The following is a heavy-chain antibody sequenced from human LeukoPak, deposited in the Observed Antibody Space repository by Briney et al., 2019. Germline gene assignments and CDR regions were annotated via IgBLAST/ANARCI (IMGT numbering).Heavy chain of an antibody. V-gene: IGHV3-23*01. Sequence: GGSLRLSCAASGFTFRSYAMSWVRQAPGKGLEWVSAISGSGGSTYYADSVKGRFTISRDNSKNTLYLQMNSLRAEDTAVYYCAKDTVAAAGHNWFDPWGQGTLVNVSS. CDR3: AKDTVAAAGHNWFDP. CDR2: ISGSGGST. CDR1: GFTFRSYA. D-gene: IGHD6-13*01. J-gene: IGHJ5*02.